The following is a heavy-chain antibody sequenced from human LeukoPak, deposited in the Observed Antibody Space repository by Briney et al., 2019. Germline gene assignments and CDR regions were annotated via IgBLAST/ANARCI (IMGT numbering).Heavy chain of an antibody. D-gene: IGHD3-9*01. CDR2: INPNSGGT. Sequence: ASVKVSCKASGYTFTGYYMHWVRQAPGQGLEWMGRINPNSGGTNYAQKFQGRVTMTRDTSISTAYMELSSLRSDDTAVYYCAILVGVLTGPDAFDIWGQGTMVTVSS. V-gene: IGHV1-2*06. CDR3: AILVGVLTGPDAFDI. CDR1: GYTFTGYY. J-gene: IGHJ3*02.